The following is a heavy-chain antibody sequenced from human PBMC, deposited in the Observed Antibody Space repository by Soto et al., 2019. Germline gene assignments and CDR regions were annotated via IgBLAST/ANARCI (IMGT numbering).Heavy chain of an antibody. CDR2: ISGSDDST. V-gene: IGHV3-23*01. CDR3: AKRSSSSTFDY. D-gene: IGHD6-6*01. CDR1: GFTFSSYA. J-gene: IGHJ4*02. Sequence: EVQLLESGGGLVQPGESLRLSCAASGFTFSSYAMSWVRQAPGKGLAWVSVISGSDDSTYYAASVKGRFTISRDNSKNALYLQMNSLRAEDTAVYYCAKRSSSSTFDYWGQGTLVTVSS.